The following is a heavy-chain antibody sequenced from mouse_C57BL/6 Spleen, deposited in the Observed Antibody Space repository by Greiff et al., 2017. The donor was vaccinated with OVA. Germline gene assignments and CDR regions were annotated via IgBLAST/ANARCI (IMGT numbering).Heavy chain of an antibody. CDR3: ARGDTTVVFDY. CDR1: GYTFTDYY. D-gene: IGHD1-1*01. J-gene: IGHJ2*01. Sequence: QVQLQQSGAELVRPGASVKLSCKASGYTFTDYYINWVKQRPGQGLEWIARIYPGSGNTYYNEKFKGKATLTAEKSSSTAYMQLSSLTSEDSAVYFCARGDTTVVFDYWGQGTTLTVSS. V-gene: IGHV1-76*01. CDR2: IYPGSGNT.